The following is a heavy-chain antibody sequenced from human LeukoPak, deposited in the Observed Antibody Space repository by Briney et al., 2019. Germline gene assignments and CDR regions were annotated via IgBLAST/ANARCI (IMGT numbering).Heavy chain of an antibody. CDR3: ATSSYGSGSYRDY. Sequence: SETLSLTCTVSGGSISSGDYYWSWIRQPPGKGLEWIGYIYYSGSTYYNPSLKSRVTTSVDTSKNQFSLKLSSVTAADTAVYYCATSSYGSGSYRDYWGQGTLVTVSS. D-gene: IGHD3-10*01. CDR1: GGSISSGDYY. CDR2: IYYSGST. J-gene: IGHJ4*02. V-gene: IGHV4-30-4*01.